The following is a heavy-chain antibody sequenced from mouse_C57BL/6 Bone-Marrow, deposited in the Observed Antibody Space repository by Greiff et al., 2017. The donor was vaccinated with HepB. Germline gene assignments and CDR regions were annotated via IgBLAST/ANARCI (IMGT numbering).Heavy chain of an antibody. V-gene: IGHV1-54*01. CDR2: INPGSGGT. J-gene: IGHJ3*01. Sequence: VQLQQSGAELVRPGTSVKVSCKASGYAFTNYLIEWVKQRPGQGLEWIGVINPGSGGTNYNEKFKGKATLTADKSSSTAYMQLSSLTSEDSAVYFCAKPYDYGAYWGQGTLVTVSA. CDR3: AKPYDYGAY. D-gene: IGHD2-4*01. CDR1: GYAFTNYL.